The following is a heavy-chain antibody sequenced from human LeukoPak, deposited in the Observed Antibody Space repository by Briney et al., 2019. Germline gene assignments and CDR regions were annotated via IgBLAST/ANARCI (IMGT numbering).Heavy chain of an antibody. J-gene: IGHJ6*03. CDR3: AKVGVELHYYYYMDV. CDR1: GFTFSRSA. V-gene: IGHV3-23*01. Sequence: GGSLRLSCEASGFTFSRSAMTWVRQAPGKGLMWVSGIADNGATYYADSVKGRFIISRDNSKNMVFLQMDSLRAEDTALYYCAKVGVELHYYYYMDVWGRGTTVTVSS. D-gene: IGHD3-3*01. CDR2: IADNGAT.